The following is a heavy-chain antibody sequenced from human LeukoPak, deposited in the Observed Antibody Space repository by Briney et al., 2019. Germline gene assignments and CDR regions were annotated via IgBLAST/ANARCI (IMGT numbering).Heavy chain of an antibody. CDR1: GGSFSGYY. V-gene: IGHV4-34*01. D-gene: IGHD5-12*01. CDR2: INHSGST. J-gene: IGHJ4*02. Sequence: SETLSLTCAVYGGSFSGYYWSWIRQPPGKGLEWIGEINHSGSTNYNPSLKSRVTISADTSKNQFSLKLSSVTAADTAVYYCARVGIVATFFDYWGQGTLVTVSS. CDR3: ARVGIVATFFDY.